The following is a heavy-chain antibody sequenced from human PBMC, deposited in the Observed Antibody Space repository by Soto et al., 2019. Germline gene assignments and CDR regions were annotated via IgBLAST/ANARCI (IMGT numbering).Heavy chain of an antibody. CDR1: GFSVTGSH. D-gene: IGHD5-12*01. V-gene: IGHV3-53*01. CDR3: ARDLATVRKGFDX. Sequence: PGGSLRVSCAASGFSVTGSHMTWVRQAPGKGLEWVASLDTGGTTYYADSVKGRFAIYRERSKKTLFLQMDRLRVEDSAVYYCARDLATVRKGFDXWGPVTLVTVSX. CDR2: LDTGGTT. J-gene: IGHJ4*02.